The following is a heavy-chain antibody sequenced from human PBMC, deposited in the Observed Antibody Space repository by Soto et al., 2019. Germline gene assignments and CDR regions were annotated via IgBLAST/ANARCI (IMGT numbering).Heavy chain of an antibody. CDR3: AREGDSPYSIGY. CDR1: GGSISNGYW. V-gene: IGHV4-4*02. D-gene: IGHD2-21*01. J-gene: IGHJ4*02. CDR2: IYHSGST. Sequence: QVQLQESGPGLVKPSGTLSLTCAVSGGSISNGYWWSWARQPPGKGLEWIGEIYHSGSTNYNPSHKSRVAISVDKSRNQFSLTLSSVTAADTAVYYCAREGDSPYSIGYWGQGELVTVSS.